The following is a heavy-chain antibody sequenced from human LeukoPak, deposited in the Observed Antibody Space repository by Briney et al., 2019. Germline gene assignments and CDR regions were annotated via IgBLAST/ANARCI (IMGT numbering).Heavy chain of an antibody. D-gene: IGHD3-22*01. CDR1: GYSIGSGYY. CDR3: ARHYYASSGSLFDS. V-gene: IGHV4-38-2*01. CDR2: VYHTGST. J-gene: IGHJ4*02. Sequence: SKTLSLTCAVSGYSIGSGYYWVWIRQPPGKGLEWIGSVYHTGSTYYHPSLKSRVTISLDTSKNQFSLRLTSVTAADTALYYCARHYYASSGSLFDSWGRGSLVTVSS.